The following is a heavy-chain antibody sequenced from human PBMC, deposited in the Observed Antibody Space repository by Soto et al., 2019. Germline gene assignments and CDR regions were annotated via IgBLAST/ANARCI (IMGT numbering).Heavy chain of an antibody. Sequence: QVLLQESGPGLVQPSGTLSLSCVVSGVSIGSNYYWGWVRQSPGKGLEWLGDMSHIGSVNYNPSLKMRVTISMDTSQNQFSLKLNSVTAADTAVCSCAGSLGWYAIAYWGQGTLVIVSS. D-gene: IGHD6-19*01. CDR2: MSHIGSV. V-gene: IGHV4-4*02. CDR3: AGSLGWYAIAY. CDR1: GVSIGSNYY. J-gene: IGHJ4*02.